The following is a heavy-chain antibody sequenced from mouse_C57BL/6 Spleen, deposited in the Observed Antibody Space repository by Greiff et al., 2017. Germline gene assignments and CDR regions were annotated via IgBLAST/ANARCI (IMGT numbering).Heavy chain of an antibody. CDR2: VSDGGSYT. Sequence: EVKVVESGGGLVKPGGSLKLSCAASGFTFSSYAMSWVRQTPEKRLELVATVSDGGSYTYYPDNVKGRFTISRDNAKNNLYLQMSHLKSEDTAMYYCARNLLLMTMDYWGQGTSVTVSS. D-gene: IGHD1-1*01. CDR1: GFTFSSYA. CDR3: ARNLLLMTMDY. J-gene: IGHJ4*01. V-gene: IGHV5-4*03.